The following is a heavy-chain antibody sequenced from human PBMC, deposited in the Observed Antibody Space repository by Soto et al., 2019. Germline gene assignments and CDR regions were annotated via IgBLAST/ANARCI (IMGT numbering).Heavy chain of an antibody. CDR3: ARVSGLRFLEWLPRANYYYYYGMDV. D-gene: IGHD3-3*01. V-gene: IGHV4-34*01. CDR2: ITEGGTT. J-gene: IGHJ6*02. Sequence: SETLSLTCAVHGDSFSGYFWTWIRQPPGKGLEWIAEITEGGTTNYSPSLKSRVTISVDTSKNQFSLKLSSVTAADTAVYYCARVSGLRFLEWLPRANYYYYYGMDVWGQGTTVTVSS. CDR1: GDSFSGYF.